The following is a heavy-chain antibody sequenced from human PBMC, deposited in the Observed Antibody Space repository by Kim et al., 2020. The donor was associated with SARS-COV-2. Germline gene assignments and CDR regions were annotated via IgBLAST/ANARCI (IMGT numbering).Heavy chain of an antibody. Sequence: DSYTNYRPSFQGHVSFSVDKSISTAYLQWSSLKASDTAMYYCARQTSLDPWGQGTLVTVSS. V-gene: IGHV5-10-1*01. J-gene: IGHJ5*02. CDR3: ARQTSLDP. D-gene: IGHD2-2*01. CDR2: DSYT.